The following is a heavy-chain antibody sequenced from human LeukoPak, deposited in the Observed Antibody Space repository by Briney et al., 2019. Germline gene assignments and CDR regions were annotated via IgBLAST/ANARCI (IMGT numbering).Heavy chain of an antibody. Sequence: PGGSLRPSCAASGFTFSSYGMHWVRQAPGKGLEWVAFIRYDGSNKYYADSVKGRFTISRDNSKNTLYLQMNSLRAEDTAVYYCANGPYSGSYYFDYWGQGTLVTVSS. D-gene: IGHD1-26*01. CDR2: IRYDGSNK. CDR1: GFTFSSYG. J-gene: IGHJ4*02. V-gene: IGHV3-30*02. CDR3: ANGPYSGSYYFDY.